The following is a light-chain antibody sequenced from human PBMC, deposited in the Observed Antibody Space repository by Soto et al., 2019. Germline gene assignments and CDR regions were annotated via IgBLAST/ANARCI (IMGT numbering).Light chain of an antibody. V-gene: IGKV1-33*01. Sequence: DVQMTQSPSSXSASVGDRVTITCQASQDISNYLNWYQQKPGKAPKLLIYDASNLETGVPSRFSGSGSGTDFTFTISSLQPEDIATYYCQQNDNLPLTFGPGTKVDIK. J-gene: IGKJ3*01. CDR3: QQNDNLPLT. CDR1: QDISNY. CDR2: DAS.